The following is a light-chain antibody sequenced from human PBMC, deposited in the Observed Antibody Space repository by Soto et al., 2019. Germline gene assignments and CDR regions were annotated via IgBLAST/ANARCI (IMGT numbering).Light chain of an antibody. Sequence: DIQMTQSPSSVSASVGDRVTITCRASQGISNWLAWYQQKPGKAPKLLIYAASSLKSGVPSRFSGSGSGTDFTLTISSLQPGDFATYYCQQANSFPLTFGGGTKVEIK. CDR2: AAS. CDR3: QQANSFPLT. J-gene: IGKJ4*01. CDR1: QGISNW. V-gene: IGKV1-12*01.